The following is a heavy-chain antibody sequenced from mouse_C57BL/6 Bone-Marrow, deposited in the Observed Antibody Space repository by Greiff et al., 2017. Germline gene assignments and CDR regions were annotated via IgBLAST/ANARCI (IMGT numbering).Heavy chain of an antibody. Sequence: EVKLMESGGGLVQPGASLRLSCAASGFTFTDYYMSWVRLPPGKAPAWLALIRNKANGYTTEYTASVKGRFTISRDNSQNILYLQMNTLRAEDSATYYCVKAVAGYAMDYWGQGTSVTVSS. CDR3: VKAVAGYAMDY. D-gene: IGHD3-3*01. V-gene: IGHV7-4*01. J-gene: IGHJ4*01. CDR1: GFTFTDYY. CDR2: IRNKANGYTT.